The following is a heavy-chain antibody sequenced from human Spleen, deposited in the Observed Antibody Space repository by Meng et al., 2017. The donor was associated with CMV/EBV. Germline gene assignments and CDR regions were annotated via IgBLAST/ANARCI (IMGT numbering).Heavy chain of an antibody. CDR2: ISSSSSYI. J-gene: IGHJ3*02. Sequence: GGSLRLSCVASGFTFSSYAMHWVRQVPGKGLEWVSSISSSSSYIYYPDSVRGRFTISRDNAKNSLYMQMNSLRAEDTAVYYCARLFTTTFGHSFDIWGQGTMVTVSS. V-gene: IGHV3-21*01. CDR3: ARLFTTTFGHSFDI. D-gene: IGHD1-14*01. CDR1: GFTFSSYA.